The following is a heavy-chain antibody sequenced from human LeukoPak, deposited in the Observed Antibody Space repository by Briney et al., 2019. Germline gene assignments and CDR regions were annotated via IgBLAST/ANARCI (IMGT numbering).Heavy chain of an antibody. D-gene: IGHD6-19*01. V-gene: IGHV3-64D*09. Sequence: PGGSLRLSCSASGFTFSSYAMHWVRQAPGKGLEYISAITNNGGGTFYGDSVKGRFTISRDNSKNMLYLQMSSLRPEDTAVYYCVTSRSGWYDYWGQGTLVTVPS. CDR1: GFTFSSYA. CDR3: VTSRSGWYDY. J-gene: IGHJ4*02. CDR2: ITNNGGGT.